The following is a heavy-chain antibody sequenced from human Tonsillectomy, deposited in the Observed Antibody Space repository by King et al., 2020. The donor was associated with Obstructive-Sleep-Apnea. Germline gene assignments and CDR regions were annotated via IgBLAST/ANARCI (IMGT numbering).Heavy chain of an antibody. D-gene: IGHD3-3*01. Sequence: TLKESGPVLVKPTETLTLTCTVSGFSLSNARMGVSWIRQPPGKALEWLAHIFSNDEKSYSTSLKSRLTISKDTSKSQVVLTMTNMDPVDTATYYCARLYYDFWSGYPLRAYYFDYWGQGTLVTVSS. CDR1: GFSLSNARMG. V-gene: IGHV2-26*01. J-gene: IGHJ4*02. CDR3: ARLYYDFWSGYPLRAYYFDY. CDR2: IFSNDEK.